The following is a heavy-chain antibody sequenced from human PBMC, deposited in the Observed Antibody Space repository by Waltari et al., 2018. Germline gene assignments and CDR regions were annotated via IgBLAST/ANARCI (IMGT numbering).Heavy chain of an antibody. CDR3: ARDRSGYPTTLFDP. J-gene: IGHJ5*02. CDR1: GGSISSYY. V-gene: IGHV4-59*01. Sequence: QVQLQESGPGLVKPSETLSLTCTVSGGSISSYYWSWIRQPPGKGLEWIGYIYYSGSTNYHPSRKSRVTISVDTSKNQFSLKLSSVTAADTAVYYCARDRSGYPTTLFDPWGQGTLVTVSS. D-gene: IGHD3-3*01. CDR2: IYYSGST.